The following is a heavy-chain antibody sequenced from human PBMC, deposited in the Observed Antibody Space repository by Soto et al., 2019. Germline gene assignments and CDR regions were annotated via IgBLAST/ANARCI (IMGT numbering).Heavy chain of an antibody. CDR3: AREMATRRIYYYYGMDG. Sequence: PGGSLRLSCAASGFTFSSYWMHWVRQAPGKGLVWVSRINSDGSSTSYADSVKGRFTISRDNAKNTLYLQMNSLRAEDTAVYYCAREMATRRIYYYYGMDGWGQGTTVTGSS. J-gene: IGHJ6*02. V-gene: IGHV3-74*01. CDR2: INSDGSST. D-gene: IGHD5-12*01. CDR1: GFTFSSYW.